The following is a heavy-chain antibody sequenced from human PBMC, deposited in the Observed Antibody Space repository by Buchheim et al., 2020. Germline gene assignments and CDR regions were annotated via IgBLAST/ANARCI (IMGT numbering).Heavy chain of an antibody. D-gene: IGHD2-15*01. CDR2: INHSGST. CDR1: GGSFSGYY. V-gene: IGHV4-34*01. J-gene: IGHJ4*02. Sequence: QMQLQQWGAGLLKPSETLSLTCAVYGGSFSGYYWSWIRQPPGKGLEWIGEINHSGSTNYNPSLKSRVTISVDTSKNQFSLKLSSVTAADTAVYYCARVERCSGGSCSTSQIDYWGQGTL. CDR3: ARVERCSGGSCSTSQIDY.